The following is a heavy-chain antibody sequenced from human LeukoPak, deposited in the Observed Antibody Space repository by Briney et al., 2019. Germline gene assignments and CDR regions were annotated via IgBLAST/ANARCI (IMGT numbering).Heavy chain of an antibody. CDR1: GFTFSSYA. V-gene: IGHV3-23*01. CDR3: ANSPSQVAGTADY. CDR2: ISGSGGST. J-gene: IGHJ4*02. Sequence: GGSLRLSCAASGFTFSSYAMSWVRQAPGKGLEGVSAISGSGGSTYYAASVKGRFTISRDNSKNTLYLQMNSLRAEATAVYYCANSPSQVAGTADYWGQGTLVTVSS. D-gene: IGHD6-19*01.